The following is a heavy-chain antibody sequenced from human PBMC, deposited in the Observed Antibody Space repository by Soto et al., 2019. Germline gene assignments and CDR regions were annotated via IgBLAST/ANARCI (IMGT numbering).Heavy chain of an antibody. J-gene: IGHJ6*03. D-gene: IGHD6-25*01. V-gene: IGHV3-23*01. CDR3: ATGDGTRPYCTGSDV. Sequence: KGLEWVSAISGSGGSTYYADSVKGRFTISRDNSKNTLYLQMNSLRAEDTAVYYFATGDGTRPYCTGSDVWG. CDR2: ISGSGGST.